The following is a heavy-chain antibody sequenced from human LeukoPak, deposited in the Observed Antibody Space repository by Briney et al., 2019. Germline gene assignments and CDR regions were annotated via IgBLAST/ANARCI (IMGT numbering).Heavy chain of an antibody. V-gene: IGHV3-23*01. Sequence: GGSLRLSCAASGFTFSSYAMSWVRQAPGKGLEWVSAISGGGGSTYYADSVKGRFTISRDNSKNTLYLQMNSLRAEDTAVYYCARVFMVRGVIGYFDYWGQGTLVTVSS. CDR2: ISGGGGST. D-gene: IGHD3-10*01. CDR1: GFTFSSYA. J-gene: IGHJ4*02. CDR3: ARVFMVRGVIGYFDY.